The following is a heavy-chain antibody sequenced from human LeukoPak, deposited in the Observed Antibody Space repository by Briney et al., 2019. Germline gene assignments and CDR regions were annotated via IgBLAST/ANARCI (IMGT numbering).Heavy chain of an antibody. Sequence: PSETLSLTCTVSGASVNSSGHYWGWIRQTPGKGLEWIGRGYYTGYTNYKPSLKSRATTFVDRSTNQFSLKLSSVTAADTAVYYCRLNFGVTKNWFDPLGQGTLVTVSP. CDR3: RLNFGVTKNWFDP. J-gene: IGHJ5*02. CDR2: GYYTGYT. CDR1: GASVNSSGHY. V-gene: IGHV4-39*03. D-gene: IGHD3-3*01.